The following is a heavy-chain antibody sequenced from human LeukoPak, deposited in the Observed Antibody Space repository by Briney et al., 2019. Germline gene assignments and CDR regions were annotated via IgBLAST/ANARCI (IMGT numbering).Heavy chain of an antibody. J-gene: IGHJ4*02. Sequence: ASVKVSCKASGYTFTGYYMHWVRQAPGQGLEWMGWINPNSGGTNYAQKFQGRVTMTRDTSISTAYMELSRLRPDDTAVYYCARVPPGGHPYDFWSGLYGYYFDCWGQGTLVTVSS. D-gene: IGHD3-3*01. V-gene: IGHV1-2*02. CDR1: GYTFTGYY. CDR3: ARVPPGGHPYDFWSGLYGYYFDC. CDR2: INPNSGGT.